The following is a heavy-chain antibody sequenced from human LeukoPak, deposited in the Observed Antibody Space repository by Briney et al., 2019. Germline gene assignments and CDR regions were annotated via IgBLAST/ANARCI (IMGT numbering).Heavy chain of an antibody. CDR1: GFTFSSYA. V-gene: IGHV3-23*01. Sequence: GGSLRLSCAASGFTFSSYAMSWVRQAPGKGLEWVSGVSDSGGNTYYAASVKGRFTISRDNSKNTLYLQMNSLRAEDTAVYYCAKDPDYDVLTGTSFDYWGQGALVTVSS. D-gene: IGHD3-9*01. CDR3: AKDPDYDVLTGTSFDY. CDR2: VSDSGGNT. J-gene: IGHJ4*02.